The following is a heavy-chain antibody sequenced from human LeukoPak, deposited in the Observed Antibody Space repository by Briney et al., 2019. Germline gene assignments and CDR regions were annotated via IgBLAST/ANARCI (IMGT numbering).Heavy chain of an antibody. CDR3: VRVWGGWLYMRGPDAFDI. V-gene: IGHV1-69*05. CDR2: IIPIFGTA. CDR1: GGTFSSYA. D-gene: IGHD3-16*01. J-gene: IGHJ3*02. Sequence: ASVKVSCKASGGTFSSYAISWVRQAPGPGLEWMGGIIPIFGTANYAQKFPGRVTITTDESTSTAYMELSSLRSEDTAVYYCVRVWGGWLYMRGPDAFDIWGQGTMVTVSS.